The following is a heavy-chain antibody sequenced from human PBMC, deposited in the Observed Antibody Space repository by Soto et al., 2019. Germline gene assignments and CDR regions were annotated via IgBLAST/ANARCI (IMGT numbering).Heavy chain of an antibody. V-gene: IGHV3-7*04. Sequence: GGSLRLSCVASGITFRNHWMTWVRQAPGKGLEWVANIKPGGSEKFYVDSVKGRFTISRDNSKNTLYLQMNSLRGEDTAIFYCARARRGRNGGFDIWGQGTMVTVSS. CDR3: ARARRGRNGGFDI. CDR2: IKPGGSEK. D-gene: IGHD2-8*01. CDR1: GITFRNHW. J-gene: IGHJ3*02.